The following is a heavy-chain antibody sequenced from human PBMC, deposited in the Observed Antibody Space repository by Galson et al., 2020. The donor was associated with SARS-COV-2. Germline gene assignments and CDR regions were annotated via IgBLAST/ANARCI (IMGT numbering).Heavy chain of an antibody. CDR2: IYHTGPT. Sequence: SETLSLTCVVSGGSISSNNWWSWVRQPPGKGLAWIGEIYHTGPTNDNPSLESRLIISVDKSKTQFSLRLTSVTAADTAVYYCPRDGAGVAAGSGGLASWGQGTRVTVAS. V-gene: IGHV4-4*02. D-gene: IGHD3-10*01. CDR3: PRDGAGVAAGSGGLAS. J-gene: IGHJ5*02. CDR1: GGSISSNNW.